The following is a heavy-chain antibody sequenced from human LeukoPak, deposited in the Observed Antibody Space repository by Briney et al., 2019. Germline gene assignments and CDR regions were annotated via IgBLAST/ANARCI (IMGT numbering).Heavy chain of an antibody. V-gene: IGHV3-30*18. D-gene: IGHD3-10*01. J-gene: IGHJ6*02. Sequence: GRPLRLSCAASGFTFSSYGMHWVRQAPGKGLEWVAVISYDGSNKYYADSVKGRFTISRDNSKNTLYLQMNSLRAEDTAVYYCAKRITMVRGSSNGMDVWGQGTTVTVSS. CDR3: AKRITMVRGSSNGMDV. CDR1: GFTFSSYG. CDR2: ISYDGSNK.